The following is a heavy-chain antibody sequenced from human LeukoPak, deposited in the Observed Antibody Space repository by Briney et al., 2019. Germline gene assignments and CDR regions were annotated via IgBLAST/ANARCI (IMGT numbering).Heavy chain of an antibody. V-gene: IGHV1-2*02. CDR3: ARDSDSSGWSPADY. CDR2: INPNSGGT. J-gene: IGHJ4*02. D-gene: IGHD6-19*01. Sequence: ASVKVSCKASGYTFTGYYMHWVRQAPGQGLEWMGWINPNSGGTNYAQKFQGRVTMTRDTSISTAYMELSRPRSDDTAVYYCARDSDSSGWSPADYWGQGTLVTVSS. CDR1: GYTFTGYY.